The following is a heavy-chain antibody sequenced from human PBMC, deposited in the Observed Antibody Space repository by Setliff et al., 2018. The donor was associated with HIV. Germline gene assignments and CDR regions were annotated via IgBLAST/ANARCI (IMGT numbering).Heavy chain of an antibody. Sequence: SETLSLTCTVSGGSISSYYWSWIRQPAGKGLEWIGRIYTSGSTNYNPSLKSRVTMSVDTSKNHFSLKLSSVTAADTAVYYCARDSELGLNYHYGMDVWGQGTTVTVSS. D-gene: IGHD1-26*01. V-gene: IGHV4-4*07. J-gene: IGHJ6*02. CDR1: GGSISSYY. CDR2: IYTSGST. CDR3: ARDSELGLNYHYGMDV.